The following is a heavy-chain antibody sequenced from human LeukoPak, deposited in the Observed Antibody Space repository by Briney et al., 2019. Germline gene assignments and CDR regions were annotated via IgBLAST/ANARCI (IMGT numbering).Heavy chain of an antibody. CDR3: AVLPRHPPYYFDY. V-gene: IGHV4-34*01. CDR1: GGSFSGYY. Sequence: SETLSLTCAVYGGSFSGYYWSWIRQPPGKGLEWIGEINHSGSTNYNPSLKSRVTISVDTSKNQFSLKLSSVTAADTAVYYCAVLPRHPPYYFDYWGQGTLVTVSS. CDR2: INHSGST. J-gene: IGHJ4*02. D-gene: IGHD2-8*02.